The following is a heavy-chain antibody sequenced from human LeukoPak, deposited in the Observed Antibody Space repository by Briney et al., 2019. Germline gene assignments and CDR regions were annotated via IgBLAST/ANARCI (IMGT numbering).Heavy chain of an antibody. CDR1: GGSISSGGYY. D-gene: IGHD2-15*01. Sequence: TSQTLSLTCTVSGGSISSGGYYWSWIRQHPGKGLEWIGYIYYSGSTYYNPSLKSRVTISVDTSKNQFSLKLSSVTAADTAVYYCARDTRYCSGGSCYRHIDYWGQGTLVTVCS. CDR3: ARDTRYCSGGSCYRHIDY. V-gene: IGHV4-31*03. CDR2: IYYSGST. J-gene: IGHJ4*02.